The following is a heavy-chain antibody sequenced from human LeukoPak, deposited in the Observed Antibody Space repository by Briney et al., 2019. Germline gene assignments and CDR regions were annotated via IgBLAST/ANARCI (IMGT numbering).Heavy chain of an antibody. CDR1: GFTFSSYW. Sequence: PGGSLRLSCAASGFTFSSYWMHWVRQAPGKGLVWVSRINSDGSSTSYADSVRGRFTISRDNAKNTLYLQMNSLRAEDTAVYYCAKVGPTYYDFWSGYFYGMDVWGQGTTVTVSS. CDR3: AKVGPTYYDFWSGYFYGMDV. V-gene: IGHV3-74*01. J-gene: IGHJ6*02. D-gene: IGHD3-3*01. CDR2: INSDGSST.